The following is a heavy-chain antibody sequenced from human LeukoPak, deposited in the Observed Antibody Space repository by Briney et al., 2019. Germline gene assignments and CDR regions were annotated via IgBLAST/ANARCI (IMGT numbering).Heavy chain of an antibody. CDR1: GYTFTSYG. CDR3: ASARYSGHEPFDF. J-gene: IGHJ4*02. V-gene: IGHV1-2*02. CDR2: INPNTNGI. Sequence: ASVKVSCKASGYTFTSYGISWVRQAPGQGLEWMGWINPNTNGINYAQKFQGRVIMTRDTSINTAYMELRSLTSDDTATYYCASARYSGHEPFDFWGQGTLVTVST. D-gene: IGHD5-12*01.